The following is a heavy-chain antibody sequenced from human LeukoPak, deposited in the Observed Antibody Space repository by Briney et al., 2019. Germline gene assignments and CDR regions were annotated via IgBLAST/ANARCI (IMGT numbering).Heavy chain of an antibody. Sequence: ASVKVSCKASGYTFTSYDINWVRQATGQGLEWMGWMNPNSGNTGYAQKFQGRVTITRNTSISTAYMELSSLRAEDTAVYYCARDHALAWTEYQLLSRYFDYWGQGTLVTVSS. D-gene: IGHD2-2*01. CDR1: GYTFTSYD. V-gene: IGHV1-8*03. CDR3: ARDHALAWTEYQLLSRYFDY. CDR2: MNPNSGNT. J-gene: IGHJ4*02.